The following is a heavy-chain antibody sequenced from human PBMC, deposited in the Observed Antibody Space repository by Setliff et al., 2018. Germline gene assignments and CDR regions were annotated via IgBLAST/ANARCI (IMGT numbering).Heavy chain of an antibody. Sequence: PGGSLRLSCTTSGFTFGDYTMTWVRQAPGKGLEWLSNIRNDGATTSYADSVKGRFTISRDNAKNSLYLQMNSLRAEDTAVYYCARDVFPYHYEGAFDIWGQGTMVTVSS. CDR2: IRNDGATT. J-gene: IGHJ3*02. CDR1: GFTFGDYT. D-gene: IGHD3-22*01. V-gene: IGHV3-48*04. CDR3: ARDVFPYHYEGAFDI.